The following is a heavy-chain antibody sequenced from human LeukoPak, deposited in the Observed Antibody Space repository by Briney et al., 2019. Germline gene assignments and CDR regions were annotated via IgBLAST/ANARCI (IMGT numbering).Heavy chain of an antibody. CDR1: GGSISRYY. J-gene: IGHJ4*02. CDR3: ARAQSYYYDMSGYSRVRVFDC. CDR2: IYYSVST. Sequence: SHCLSLTRTVAGGSISRYYWGWVRQPPGKRLGWIGYIYYSVSTTSNPSLKSRVTISVDTSKNQFSLKLSSVTAADTAVYYCARAQSYYYDMSGYSRVRVFDCWSEGTSLTV. D-gene: IGHD3-22*01. V-gene: IGHV4-59*08.